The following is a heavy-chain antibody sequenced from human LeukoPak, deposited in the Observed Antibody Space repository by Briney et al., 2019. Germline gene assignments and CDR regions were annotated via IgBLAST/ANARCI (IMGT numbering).Heavy chain of an antibody. D-gene: IGHD1-7*01. V-gene: IGHV1-18*01. J-gene: IGHJ6*02. CDR1: GYTFTSYG. Sequence: ASVKVSCKASGYTFTSYGISWVRQAPGQGLEWMGWISAYNGNTNYAQKLQGRVTMTTDTSTSTAYMELRSLRTDDTAVYYCARDHVIPPEPSQMRPVAPNYRRVYYYYGMDVWGQGTTVTVSS. CDR3: ARDHVIPPEPSQMRPVAPNYRRVYYYYGMDV. CDR2: ISAYNGNT.